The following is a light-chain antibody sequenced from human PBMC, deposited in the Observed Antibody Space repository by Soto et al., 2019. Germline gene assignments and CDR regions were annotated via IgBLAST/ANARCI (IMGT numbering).Light chain of an antibody. Sequence: EIVMTQSPAILSVSPGERATLSCRASQSVSGSLGWYQQKPGQAPRLIIYDASVRATGIPARFSGSGSGTDFTLTISSLEPEDFAVYYCQEGTYWPAFGGGTKVDIK. CDR2: DAS. J-gene: IGKJ4*01. CDR3: QEGTYWPA. CDR1: QSVSGS. V-gene: IGKV3-11*01.